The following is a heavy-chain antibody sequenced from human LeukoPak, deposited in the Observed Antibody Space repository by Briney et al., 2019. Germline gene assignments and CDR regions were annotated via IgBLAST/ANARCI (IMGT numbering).Heavy chain of an antibody. V-gene: IGHV3-30*03. CDR3: ASGFLRNWYYLGDY. J-gene: IGHJ4*02. CDR1: GFTFSTYG. Sequence: GRSLRLSCAASGFTFSTYGMHWVRQAPGKGLEWVAVLSHDGTNKYYADSVKGRFTISRDNSKNTLYLLMNSLRAEDTAVYYCASGFLRNWYYLGDYWGQGTLVTVSS. CDR2: LSHDGTNK. D-gene: IGHD3-16*01.